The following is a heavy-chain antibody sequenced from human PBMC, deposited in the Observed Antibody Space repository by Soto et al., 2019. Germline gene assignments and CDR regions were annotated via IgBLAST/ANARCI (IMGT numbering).Heavy chain of an antibody. CDR2: INSDGSST. D-gene: IGHD2-21*02. J-gene: IGHJ6*02. CDR1: GFTFSSYW. Sequence: GGSLRLSCAASGFTFSSYWMHWVRQAPGKGLVWVSRINSDGSSTSYADSVKGRFTISRDNAKNTLYLQMNSLRAEDTAVYYCARDPYCGGDCFTYYYYGMDVWGQGTTFTVSS. V-gene: IGHV3-74*01. CDR3: ARDPYCGGDCFTYYYYGMDV.